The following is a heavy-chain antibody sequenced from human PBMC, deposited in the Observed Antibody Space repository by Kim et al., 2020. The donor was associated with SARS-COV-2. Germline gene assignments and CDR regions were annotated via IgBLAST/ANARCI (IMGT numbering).Heavy chain of an antibody. CDR1: GFTFSSYA. Sequence: GGSLRLSCAAYGFTFSSYAMSWVRQAPGKGLEWVSAISGSGGSTYYADSVKGRFTISRDNSKNTLYLQMNSLRAEDTAVYYCAKAQVSLGDPFDYWGQGTLVTVSS. D-gene: IGHD1-20*01. CDR3: AKAQVSLGDPFDY. CDR2: ISGSGGST. V-gene: IGHV3-23*01. J-gene: IGHJ4*02.